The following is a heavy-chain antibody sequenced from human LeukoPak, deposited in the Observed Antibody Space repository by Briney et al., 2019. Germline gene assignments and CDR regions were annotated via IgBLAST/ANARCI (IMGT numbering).Heavy chain of an antibody. CDR2: INPNSGGT. CDR3: AKDRLGYGDYSDY. J-gene: IGHJ4*02. CDR1: GYIFTGYY. Sequence: ASVKVSCKASGYIFTGYYMHWVRQAPGQGLEWMGWINPNSGGTNYAEKFQGRVTMTRDTSISTAYMELTRLRSDDPAVYFCAKDRLGYGDYSDYWGQGTLVTVSS. V-gene: IGHV1-2*02. D-gene: IGHD4-17*01.